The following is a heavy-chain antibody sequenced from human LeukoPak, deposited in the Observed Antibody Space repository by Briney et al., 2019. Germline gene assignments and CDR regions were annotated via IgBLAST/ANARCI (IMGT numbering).Heavy chain of an antibody. V-gene: IGHV3-7*01. Sequence: GGSLRLSCAASGFTFSSYWMNWVRQAPGKGLEWVANIKQDGSEKYYVDSVKGRFTISRDNAKNSLYLQMNSLRAEDTAVYYCARPVGYSYGPFDYWGQGTLVTVSS. CDR3: ARPVGYSYGPFDY. D-gene: IGHD5-18*01. J-gene: IGHJ4*02. CDR1: GFTFSSYW. CDR2: IKQDGSEK.